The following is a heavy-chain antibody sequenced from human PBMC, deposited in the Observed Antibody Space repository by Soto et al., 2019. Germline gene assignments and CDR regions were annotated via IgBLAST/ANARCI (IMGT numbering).Heavy chain of an antibody. D-gene: IGHD2-2*01. Sequence: QVQVVESGGGVVQPGTSLRLSCAASGFRFDHFGLHWVRQAPGKGLAWVAVIWQDVKVKFYSESVEGRFSLSRDNSKNTLYLQMNTVRVADTAVYYCARDPGQDDAIAYWGQGTPVIVSS. CDR2: IWQDVKVK. CDR3: ARDPGQDDAIAY. CDR1: GFRFDHFG. V-gene: IGHV3-33*01. J-gene: IGHJ4*02.